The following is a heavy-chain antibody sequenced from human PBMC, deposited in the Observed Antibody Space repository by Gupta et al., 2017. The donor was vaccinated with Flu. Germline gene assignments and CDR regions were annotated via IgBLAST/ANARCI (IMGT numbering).Heavy chain of an antibody. V-gene: IGHV1-69*06. D-gene: IGHD2-21*02. Sequence: HLVQSGAEVSQPGSSVTVSCQANGGMFYAISWVRQAPGQGLEWMGSLIHNVGYENYAPGFRGRLTISTDRLTSTAYMELGGLTSNDAAVYYCAATQVVVTSTVRWRWFGPWGQGTLVTVSS. CDR3: AATQVVVTSTVRWRWFGP. CDR1: GGMFYA. CDR2: LIHNVGYE. J-gene: IGHJ5*02.